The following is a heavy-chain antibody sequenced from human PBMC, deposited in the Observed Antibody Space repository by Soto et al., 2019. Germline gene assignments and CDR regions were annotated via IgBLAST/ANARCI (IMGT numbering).Heavy chain of an antibody. V-gene: IGHV4-59*01. CDR3: ARARQRDTGRGLDV. D-gene: IGHD5-18*01. CDR1: GDSINNYF. Sequence: GTLSLTCTISGDSINNYFWNWIPQSPGKGLEWIGYISYSGSTSYNPSLQSRVTISSDTSKNQFSLELSSVTAADTAVYYCARARQRDTGRGLDVWGQGTTVTVSS. CDR2: ISYSGST. J-gene: IGHJ6*02.